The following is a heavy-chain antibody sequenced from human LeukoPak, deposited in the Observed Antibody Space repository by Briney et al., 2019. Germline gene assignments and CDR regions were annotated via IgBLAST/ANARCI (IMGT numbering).Heavy chain of an antibody. J-gene: IGHJ1*01. V-gene: IGHV1-24*01. CDR3: ATVAIGGYYTLLAEYFQH. CDR2: FDLEDGET. Sequence: ASVKVSCKVSGYTLTELSMHWVRQAPGKGLEWMGGFDLEDGETIYAQKFQGRVTMTEDTSADTAYVELSSLRSEDTAVYYCATVAIGGYYTLLAEYFQHWGQGTLVTVSS. D-gene: IGHD3-3*01. CDR1: GYTLTELS.